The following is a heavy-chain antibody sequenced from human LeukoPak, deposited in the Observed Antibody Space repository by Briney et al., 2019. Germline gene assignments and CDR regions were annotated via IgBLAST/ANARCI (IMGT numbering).Heavy chain of an antibody. D-gene: IGHD6-19*01. CDR1: GGSFSGYY. V-gene: IGHV4-34*01. J-gene: IGHJ4*02. CDR2: INHSGST. Sequence: SETLSLTCAVYGGSFSGYYWSWIRQPPGKGLEWIGEINHSGSTNYNPSLKSRVTISVDTSKNQCSLKLSSVTAADTAVYYCARDSSGWYRTFDYWGQGTLVTVSS. CDR3: ARDSSGWYRTFDY.